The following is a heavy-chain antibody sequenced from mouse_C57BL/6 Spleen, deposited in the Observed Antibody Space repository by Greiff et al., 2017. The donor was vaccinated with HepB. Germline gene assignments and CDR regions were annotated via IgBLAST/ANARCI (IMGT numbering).Heavy chain of an antibody. D-gene: IGHD1-1*01. CDR3: TPTTVVATGNFDY. CDR2: IRLKSDNYAT. J-gene: IGHJ2*01. V-gene: IGHV6-3*01. CDR1: GFTFSNYW. Sequence: EVKVEESGGGLVQPGGSMKLSCVASGFTFSNYWMNWVRQSPEKGLEWVAQIRLKSDNYATHYAESVKGRFTISRDDSKSSVYLQMNNLRAEDTGIYYCTPTTVVATGNFDYWGQGTTLTVSS.